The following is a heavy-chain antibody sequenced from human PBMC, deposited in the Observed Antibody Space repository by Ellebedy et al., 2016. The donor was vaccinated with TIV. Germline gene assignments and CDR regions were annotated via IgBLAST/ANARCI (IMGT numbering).Heavy chain of an antibody. CDR1: GFPFSSYW. J-gene: IGHJ4*02. CDR3: ARHVDIVPTIGVDF. V-gene: IGHV3-23*01. Sequence: GESLKISCAASGFPFSSYWMSWVRQAPGEGLEWVSGVSGSGASTYYADSVKGRFTISSDNSKNTLYLQLNSLRAEDTAVLYCARHVDIVPTIGVDFWGQGTLVTVSS. CDR2: VSGSGAST. D-gene: IGHD5-12*01.